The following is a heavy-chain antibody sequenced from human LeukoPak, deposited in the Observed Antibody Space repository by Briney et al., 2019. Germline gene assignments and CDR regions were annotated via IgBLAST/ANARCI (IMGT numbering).Heavy chain of an antibody. CDR2: ISAYNGNT. D-gene: IGHD4-11*01. CDR3: AKDWMGLFDYSNPYAFDI. V-gene: IGHV1-18*01. CDR1: GYTFTSYG. Sequence: ASVKVSCKASGYTFTSYGISWVRQAPGQGLEWMGWISAYNGNTNYAQKLQGRVTMTTDTSTSTAYMELRSLRSDDTAVYYCAKDWMGLFDYSNPYAFDIWGQGTMVTVS. J-gene: IGHJ3*02.